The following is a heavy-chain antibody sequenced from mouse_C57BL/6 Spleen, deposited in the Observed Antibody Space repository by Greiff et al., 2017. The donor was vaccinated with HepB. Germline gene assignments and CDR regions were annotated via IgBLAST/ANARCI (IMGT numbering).Heavy chain of an antibody. CDR2: IYPGSGST. Sequence: QVQLQQPGAELVKPGASVKMSCKASGYTFTSYWITWVKQRPGQGLEWIGDIYPGSGSTNYNEKFKSKATLTVDTSSSTAYMQLSRLTSEDSAVYYCASLYGSSWGDYFDYWGQGTTLTVSS. CDR3: ASLYGSSWGDYFDY. D-gene: IGHD1-1*01. V-gene: IGHV1-55*01. J-gene: IGHJ2*01. CDR1: GYTFTSYW.